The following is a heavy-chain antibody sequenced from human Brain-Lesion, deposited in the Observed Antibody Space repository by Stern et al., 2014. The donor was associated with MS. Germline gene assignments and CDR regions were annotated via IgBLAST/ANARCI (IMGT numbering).Heavy chain of an antibody. CDR1: GGSISSSTYY. D-gene: IGHD1-26*01. V-gene: IGHV4-39*01. Sequence: VQLVESGPGLVKPSETLSLTCTVSGGSISSSTYYWAWIRQPPGKGLEWIGNIYYSGFTYYNPSLKSRVTLSVDMSKNQFSLKLSSVTAADTAIYCCARHDSVPRPSQLYSARDRGPGYFDYWGQGTLVTVSS. CDR3: ARHDSVPRPSQLYSARDRGPGYFDY. J-gene: IGHJ4*02. CDR2: IYYSGFT.